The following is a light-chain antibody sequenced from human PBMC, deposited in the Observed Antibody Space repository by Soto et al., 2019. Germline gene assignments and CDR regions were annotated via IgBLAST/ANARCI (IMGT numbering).Light chain of an antibody. J-gene: IGKJ1*01. V-gene: IGKV1-5*03. CDR3: QQYNSYSWT. Sequence: DIQMTQSPSTLSASVGDRVTISCRADQSISNWLAWYQKKPGKVPKLLIYKASNLDYGVPSRFSGSGSGTDFTLTISSLQSDDFATYYCQQYNSYSWTFGQGTKLEVK. CDR2: KAS. CDR1: QSISNW.